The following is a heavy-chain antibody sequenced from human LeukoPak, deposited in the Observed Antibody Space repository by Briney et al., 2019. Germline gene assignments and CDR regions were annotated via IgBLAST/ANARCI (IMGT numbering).Heavy chain of an antibody. V-gene: IGHV1-69*04. CDR2: IIPILGIA. Sequence: ASVKVSCKASGGTFSSSAISWGRQTPGQGLEWMGRIIPILGIANYAQKFQGTVTITAGKSTSTAYMELSSLRSEDTAVYYCARAYSSSSYHYYGMDVWGQGTTVTVSS. D-gene: IGHD6-6*01. CDR1: GGTFSSSA. J-gene: IGHJ6*02. CDR3: ARAYSSSSYHYYGMDV.